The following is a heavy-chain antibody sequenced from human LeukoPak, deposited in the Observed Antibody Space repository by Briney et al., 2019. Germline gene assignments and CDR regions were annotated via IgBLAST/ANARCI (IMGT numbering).Heavy chain of an antibody. CDR1: GGTFSSYA. Sequence: SVKVSCKASGGTFSSYAISWVRQAPGQGLEWMGGIIPIFGTANYAQKFQGRVTITADGDTTTYMELSSLTSEDTAMYYCARDCSGTTCYLPAGAFDIWGQGTMVAVSS. D-gene: IGHD2-2*01. CDR2: IIPIFGTA. J-gene: IGHJ3*02. V-gene: IGHV1-69*13. CDR3: ARDCSGTTCYLPAGAFDI.